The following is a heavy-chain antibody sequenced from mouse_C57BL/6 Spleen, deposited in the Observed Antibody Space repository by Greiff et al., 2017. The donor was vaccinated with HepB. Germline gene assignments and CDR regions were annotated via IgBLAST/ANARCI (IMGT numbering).Heavy chain of an antibody. V-gene: IGHV1-42*01. CDR2: INPSTGGT. D-gene: IGHD1-1*01. CDR1: GYSFTGYY. Sequence: EVQLQQSGPELVKPGASVKISCKASGYSFTGYYMNWVKQSPEKSLEWIGEINPSTGGTTYNQKFKAKATLTVDKSSSTAYMQLKSLTSEDSAVYYCARAVVPYYAMDYWGQGTSVTVSS. CDR3: ARAVVPYYAMDY. J-gene: IGHJ4*01.